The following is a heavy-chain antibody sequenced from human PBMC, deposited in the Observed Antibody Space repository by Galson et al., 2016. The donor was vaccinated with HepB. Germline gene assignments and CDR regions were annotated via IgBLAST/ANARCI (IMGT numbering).Heavy chain of an antibody. CDR2: IRHSGGNT. J-gene: IGHJ3*02. Sequence: SLRLSCAASGFAFSTYAMSWVRQAPGKGLEWVSAIRHSGGNTHYGDSVKGRFTISRDNSKNTLYLQMNSLRADDTAVYYCANHRTTGCTSGWGGSFDSWGQGTVVTVSS. D-gene: IGHD6-19*01. V-gene: IGHV3-23*01. CDR3: ANHRTTGCTSGWGGSFDS. CDR1: GFAFSTYA.